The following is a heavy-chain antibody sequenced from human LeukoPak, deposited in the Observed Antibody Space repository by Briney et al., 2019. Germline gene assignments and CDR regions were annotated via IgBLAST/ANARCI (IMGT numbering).Heavy chain of an antibody. Sequence: GAPVKVSCKVSGYTLTELSMHWVRQAPGKGLEWMGGFDPEDGETIYAQKFQGRVTMTEDTSTDTAYMELSSLRSEDTAVYYCATVRAVAGPGVYYFDYWGQGTLVTVSS. CDR2: FDPEDGET. CDR1: GYTLTELS. V-gene: IGHV1-24*01. J-gene: IGHJ4*02. CDR3: ATVRAVAGPGVYYFDY. D-gene: IGHD6-19*01.